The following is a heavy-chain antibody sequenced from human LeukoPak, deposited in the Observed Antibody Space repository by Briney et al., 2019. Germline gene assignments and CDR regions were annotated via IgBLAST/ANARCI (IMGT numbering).Heavy chain of an antibody. CDR3: AKVMGAPEYFQH. Sequence: GRSLRLSCAASGFIFSNYAMHWVRQAPGKGLEWMAVTSHDGSDKYYADSVKGRFTMSRDNSKNKVYLQMHSLRAEDTAVYYCAKVMGAPEYFQHWGQGTLVTVSS. CDR2: TSHDGSDK. D-gene: IGHD1-26*01. CDR1: GFIFSNYA. J-gene: IGHJ1*01. V-gene: IGHV3-30-3*01.